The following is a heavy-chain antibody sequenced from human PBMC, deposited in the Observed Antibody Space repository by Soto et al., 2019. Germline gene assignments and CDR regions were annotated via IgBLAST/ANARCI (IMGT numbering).Heavy chain of an antibody. J-gene: IGHJ5*02. Sequence: SETLSRTCAVYGGSFSGYYWSWIRQPPGKGLEWIGEINHSGCTNYNPSLKSRVTISVDTSKNQFSLKLSSVTAADTAVYYCARGRRIVVVVASNWFDPWGQGTLVTVSS. D-gene: IGHD2-15*01. CDR3: ARGRRIVVVVASNWFDP. V-gene: IGHV4-34*01. CDR2: INHSGCT. CDR1: GGSFSGYY.